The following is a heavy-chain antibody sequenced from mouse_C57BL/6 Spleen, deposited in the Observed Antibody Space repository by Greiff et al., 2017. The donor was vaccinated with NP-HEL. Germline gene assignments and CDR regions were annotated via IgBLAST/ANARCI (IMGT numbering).Heavy chain of an antibody. J-gene: IGHJ4*01. CDR3: ARSGGYDVGYYAMDY. D-gene: IGHD2-2*01. V-gene: IGHV1-82*01. CDR2: IYPGDGDT. Sequence: VQLQQSGPELVKPGASVKISCKASGYAFSSSWMNWVKQRPGKGLEWIGRIYPGDGDTNYNGKFKGKATLTADKSSSTAYMQLSSLTSEDSAVYFCARSGGYDVGYYAMDYWGQGTSVTVSS. CDR1: GYAFSSSW.